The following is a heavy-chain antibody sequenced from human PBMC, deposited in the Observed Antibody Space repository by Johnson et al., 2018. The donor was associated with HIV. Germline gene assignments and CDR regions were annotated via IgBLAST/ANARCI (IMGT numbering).Heavy chain of an antibody. Sequence: QVQLVESGGGVVQPGRSLRLSCAASGFTFSSSAMHWVRQAPGKGLEWVAVISYDGSNKYYADSVKGRFTISRDNSKNTLYLQMNSLRAEDTAVYYCARDRYYDSSGSHAFDIWGQGTMVTVSS. D-gene: IGHD3-22*01. CDR3: ARDRYYDSSGSHAFDI. CDR2: ISYDGSNK. V-gene: IGHV3-30*04. CDR1: GFTFSSSA. J-gene: IGHJ3*02.